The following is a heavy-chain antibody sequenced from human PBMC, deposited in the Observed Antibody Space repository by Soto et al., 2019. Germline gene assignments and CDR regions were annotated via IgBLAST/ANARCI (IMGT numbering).Heavy chain of an antibody. D-gene: IGHD3-3*01. J-gene: IGHJ6*02. CDR3: ASGPPPYDFWSGYYYYGMDV. CDR1: GGTFSSYA. CDR2: IIPIFGTA. V-gene: IGHV1-69*13. Sequence: ASVKVSCKASGGTFSSYATSWVRQAPGQGLEWMGGIIPIFGTANYAQKFQGRVTITADESTSTAYMELSSLRSEDTAVYYCASGPPPYDFWSGYYYYGMDVWGQGTTVTVSS.